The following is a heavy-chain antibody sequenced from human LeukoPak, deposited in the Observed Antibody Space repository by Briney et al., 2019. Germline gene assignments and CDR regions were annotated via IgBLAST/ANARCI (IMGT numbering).Heavy chain of an antibody. V-gene: IGHV3-23*01. J-gene: IGHJ4*02. CDR3: AKRASGSGTSLYYFDY. CDR2: ISGSGGST. CDR1: GFTFSSYA. D-gene: IGHD3-10*01. Sequence: GGSLRLSCAASGFTFSSYAMSWVRQAPGKGLEWVSAISGSGGSTYYADSVKGRFTISRGNSKNTLYLQMNSLRAEDTAVYYCAKRASGSGTSLYYFDYWGQGTLVTVSS.